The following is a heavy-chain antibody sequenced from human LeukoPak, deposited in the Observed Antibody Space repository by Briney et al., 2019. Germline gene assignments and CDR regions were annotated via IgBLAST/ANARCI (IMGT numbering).Heavy chain of an antibody. V-gene: IGHV3-30*18. Sequence: PGGSLRLSCAASGFTFSSYGTHWVRQAPGKGLEWVAVISYDGSNKYYADSVKGRFTISRDNSKNTLYLQMNSLRAEDTAVYYCAKDGYYYDSSGYYGDYWGQGTLVTVSS. CDR2: ISYDGSNK. D-gene: IGHD3-22*01. CDR3: AKDGYYYDSSGYYGDY. J-gene: IGHJ4*02. CDR1: GFTFSSYG.